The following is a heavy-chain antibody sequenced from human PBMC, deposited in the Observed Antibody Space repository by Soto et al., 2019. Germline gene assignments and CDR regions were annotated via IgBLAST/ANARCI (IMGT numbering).Heavy chain of an antibody. CDR3: ARGMGPGSFLIAY. CDR1: GFPFTNYA. V-gene: IGHV3-30-3*01. J-gene: IGHJ4*02. Sequence: QVQLVESGGGVVQPGTSLRLSCAASGFPFTNYAMHWVRQAPDKGLEWVTIISSDGDTRHYVDSVKGGFTISRDNSKNTLHLQMSNPRPEDTAVYYCARGMGPGSFLIAYWGQGTLVNVSS. D-gene: IGHD3-10*01. CDR2: ISSDGDTR.